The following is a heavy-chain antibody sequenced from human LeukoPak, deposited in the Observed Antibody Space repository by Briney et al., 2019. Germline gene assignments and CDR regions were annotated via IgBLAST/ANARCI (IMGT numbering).Heavy chain of an antibody. CDR1: GYTFTGYY. CDR2: INPNSGGT. V-gene: IGHV1-2*02. J-gene: IGHJ3*02. CDR3: ARGDYDFWSGYWHDAFDI. D-gene: IGHD3-3*01. Sequence: ASVKVSCKASGYTFTGYYMHWVRQAPGQGLEWMGWINPNSGGTNYAQKFQGRVTMTRDTSISTAYMELSRLRSDDTAVYYCARGDYDFWSGYWHDAFDIWGQGTMVTVSS.